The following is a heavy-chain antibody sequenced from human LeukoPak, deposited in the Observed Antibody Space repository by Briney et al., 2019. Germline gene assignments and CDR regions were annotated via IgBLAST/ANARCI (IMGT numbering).Heavy chain of an antibody. D-gene: IGHD3-3*01. Sequence: SETLSLTCAVYGGSFSGYYWSWIRQPPGKGLEWIGEINHSGSTNYNPSLKSRATISVDTSKNQFSLKLSSVTAADTAVYYCARHSGIFGVVIKWSRPFDIWGQGTMVTVSS. J-gene: IGHJ3*02. CDR3: ARHSGIFGVVIKWSRPFDI. CDR1: GGSFSGYY. V-gene: IGHV4-34*01. CDR2: INHSGST.